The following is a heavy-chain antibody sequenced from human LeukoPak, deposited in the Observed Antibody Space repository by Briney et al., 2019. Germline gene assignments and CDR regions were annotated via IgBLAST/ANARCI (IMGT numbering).Heavy chain of an antibody. Sequence: ASVKVSCKVSGYSLSEVSMHWVRQAPGQGLGWMGSFDPEDGEPTYAQRFQGRVTMTEDTSTNTAYMEVNSLRSEDTAVYYCATDIQQLVLFAYWGRGTLVTVSS. CDR1: GYSLSEVS. D-gene: IGHD6-13*01. J-gene: IGHJ4*02. CDR3: ATDIQQLVLFAY. CDR2: FDPEDGEP. V-gene: IGHV1-24*01.